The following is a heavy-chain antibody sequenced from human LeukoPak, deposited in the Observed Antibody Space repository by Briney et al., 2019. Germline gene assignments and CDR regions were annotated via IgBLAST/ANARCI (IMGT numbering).Heavy chain of an antibody. CDR3: ARIRSPRDAFDV. V-gene: IGHV3-11*04. Sequence: GGSLRLSXAASGFTFRDFFITYIRQAPGKGLEWLSYISGSGDTIVYADSVRGRFTISRDDAKNSVHLQMNSLRLDDTAVYYCARIRSPRDAFDVWGQGTMVTVSS. J-gene: IGHJ3*01. CDR1: GFTFRDFF. D-gene: IGHD3-16*01. CDR2: ISGSGDTI.